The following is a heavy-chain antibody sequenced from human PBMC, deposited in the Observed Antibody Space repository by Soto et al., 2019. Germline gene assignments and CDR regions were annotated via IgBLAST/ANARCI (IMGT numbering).Heavy chain of an antibody. V-gene: IGHV1-18*01. D-gene: IGHD3-22*01. CDR2: ISAYNGNT. J-gene: IGHJ5*02. CDR3: ASSPPMITPRDWFDP. CDR1: GYTFTSYG. Sequence: QVPLVQSGAEVKKPGASVTVSCKASGYTFTSYGISWVRQAPGQGLEWMGWISAYNGNTNYAQKLQGRVTMTTDTYTSTAYMELRSLRSDDTAVYYCASSPPMITPRDWFDPWGQGTLVTVSS.